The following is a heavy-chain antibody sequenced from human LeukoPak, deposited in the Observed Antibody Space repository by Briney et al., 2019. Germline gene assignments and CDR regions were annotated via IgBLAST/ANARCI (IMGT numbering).Heavy chain of an antibody. CDR2: IKQDGSEK. Sequence: GGSLRLSCAASGFTVSSNYMNWVRQAPGKGLEWVANIKQDGSEKYYVDSVKGRFTISRDNAKNPLYLQMNSLRAEDTAVYYCAREPRYCSSTSCYAVDSYYYGMDVWGQGTTVTVSS. V-gene: IGHV3-7*03. D-gene: IGHD2-2*01. J-gene: IGHJ6*02. CDR3: AREPRYCSSTSCYAVDSYYYGMDV. CDR1: GFTVSSNY.